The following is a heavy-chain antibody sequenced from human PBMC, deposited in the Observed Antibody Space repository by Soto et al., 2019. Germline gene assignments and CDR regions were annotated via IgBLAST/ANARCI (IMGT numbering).Heavy chain of an antibody. CDR1: GGSVSSGNYY. J-gene: IGHJ4*02. D-gene: IGHD3-22*01. Sequence: SETLSLTCTVSGGSVSSGNYYWSWIRQPPGEGLEWIGYFYYTGSINYNPSLKSRVTISIDASKNQFSLRLSSVTAADTAVYYCARSMFYSDGSNYSPFDYWGQGTLDTVSS. CDR2: FYYTGSI. V-gene: IGHV4-61*01. CDR3: ARSMFYSDGSNYSPFDY.